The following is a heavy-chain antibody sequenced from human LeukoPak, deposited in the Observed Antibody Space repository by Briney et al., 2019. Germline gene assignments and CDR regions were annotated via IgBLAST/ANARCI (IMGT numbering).Heavy chain of an antibody. V-gene: IGHV1-69*13. CDR3: ASRYSGYDFGVSWFDL. J-gene: IGHJ5*02. CDR2: IIPIFGTP. CDR1: GGTFSIYA. Sequence: GASVTVSCKSSGGTFSIYAISWVRQAPGQGLEWMGGIIPIFGTPNYAKKFQGRVTITAEESTSTAYMELSSLRCGDTAVYYCASRYSGYDFGVSWFDLWGQGTLVTVSS. D-gene: IGHD5-12*01.